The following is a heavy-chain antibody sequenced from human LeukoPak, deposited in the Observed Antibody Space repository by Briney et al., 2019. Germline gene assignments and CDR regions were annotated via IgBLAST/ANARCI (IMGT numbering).Heavy chain of an antibody. V-gene: IGHV4-34*01. D-gene: IGHD6-19*01. J-gene: IGHJ4*02. CDR3: ARAPLIAVAGNINANFDY. Sequence: SETLSLTCAVYGGSFSGYYWSWIRQPPGKGLEWIGEINHSGSTNYNPSLKSRVTISVDTSKNQFSLKLSSVTAADTAVYYCARAPLIAVAGNINANFDYWGQGTLVTVSS. CDR1: GGSFSGYY. CDR2: INHSGST.